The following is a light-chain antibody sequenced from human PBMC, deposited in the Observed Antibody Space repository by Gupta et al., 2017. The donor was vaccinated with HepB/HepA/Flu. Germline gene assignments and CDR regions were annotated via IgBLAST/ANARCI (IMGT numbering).Light chain of an antibody. Sequence: SALTQPASVSGSPGQSITISFTRTSSDVGCYNYVSWYPQNPGKAPKLMIYDVSNRPAGVSNRFSASKSVHTASLTISVRQAEDEADYYCSSYTSSSTRVFGGGTKLTVL. CDR3: SSYTSSSTRV. CDR2: DVS. J-gene: IGLJ2*01. CDR1: SSDVGCYNY. V-gene: IGLV2-14*01.